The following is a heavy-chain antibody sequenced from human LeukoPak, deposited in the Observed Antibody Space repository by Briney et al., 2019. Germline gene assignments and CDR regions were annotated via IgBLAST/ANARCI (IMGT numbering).Heavy chain of an antibody. CDR1: GFPFTSYG. Sequence: SGGSLRLSCAASGFPFTSYGMHWVRQAPGKGLEWVAVIYYDGSNEYYADSVKGRFTISRDTSKSTLYLQMNSLTADDTAVYYCARVGYLGIGYPIDYWGQGTLVTVSS. CDR2: IYYDGSNE. J-gene: IGHJ4*02. D-gene: IGHD3-22*01. CDR3: ARVGYLGIGYPIDY. V-gene: IGHV3-33*01.